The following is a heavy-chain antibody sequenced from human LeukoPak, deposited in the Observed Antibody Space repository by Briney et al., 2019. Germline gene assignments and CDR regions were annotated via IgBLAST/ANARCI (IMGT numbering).Heavy chain of an antibody. V-gene: IGHV4-34*01. Sequence: SETLSLTCAVYGGSFSGYYWSWIRQPPGKGLEWIGEINHSGSTNYNPSLKSRATISVDTSKNQFSLKLSSVTAADTAVYYCARVAKTDYYDSSGFPLDYWGQGTLVTVSS. CDR1: GGSFSGYY. J-gene: IGHJ4*02. CDR2: INHSGST. CDR3: ARVAKTDYYDSSGFPLDY. D-gene: IGHD3-22*01.